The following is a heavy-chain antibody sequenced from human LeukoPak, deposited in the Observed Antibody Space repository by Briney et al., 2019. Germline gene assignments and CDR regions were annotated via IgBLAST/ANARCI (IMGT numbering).Heavy chain of an antibody. D-gene: IGHD6-19*01. Sequence: SETLSLTCTVSGGSISSYYWSWIRQPPGKGLEWIEYIYYSGSTNYNPSLKSRVTISVDTSKNQFSLKLSFVTAADTAVYYCARGSHFSGWNYWGQGTLVTVSS. CDR2: IYYSGST. CDR1: GGSISSYY. V-gene: IGHV4-59*12. J-gene: IGHJ4*02. CDR3: ARGSHFSGWNY.